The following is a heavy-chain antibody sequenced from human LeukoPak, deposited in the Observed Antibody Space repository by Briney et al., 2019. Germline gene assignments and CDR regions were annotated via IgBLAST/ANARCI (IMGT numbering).Heavy chain of an antibody. J-gene: IGHJ3*02. Sequence: VKVSFQASGGPFSSYAISWVRPAPGQGLEWIGGIIPIFGTPNYPQKFQGRVTITTDESTSTAYMEMSSLRSEDTAVYYCARGKSRGRWGFDIWGQGTMVTVSS. CDR1: GGPFSSYA. CDR3: ARGKSRGRWGFDI. D-gene: IGHD4-23*01. V-gene: IGHV1-69*05. CDR2: IIPIFGTP.